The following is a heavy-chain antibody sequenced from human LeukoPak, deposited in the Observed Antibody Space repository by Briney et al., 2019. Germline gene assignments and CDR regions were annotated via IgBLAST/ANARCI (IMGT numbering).Heavy chain of an antibody. CDR1: GYTFTKYW. CDR3: ARHFGYSGYDGDY. CDR2: IYPGDSDI. D-gene: IGHD5-12*01. J-gene: IGHJ4*02. Sequence: AGESLKISCEASGYTFTKYWIAWVRQMPGKGLEWMGIIYPGDSDIRYSPSFQGQVTISADKSISTAYLQWSSLKASDTAMYYCARHFGYSGYDGDYWGQGTLVTVSS. V-gene: IGHV5-51*01.